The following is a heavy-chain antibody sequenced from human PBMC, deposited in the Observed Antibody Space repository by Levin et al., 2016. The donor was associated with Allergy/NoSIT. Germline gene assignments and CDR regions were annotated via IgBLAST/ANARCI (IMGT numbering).Heavy chain of an antibody. V-gene: IGHV1-2*02. Sequence: WVRQAPGQGLEWMGWINPNSGGTNYAQKFQGRVTMTRDTSISTAYMELSRLRSDDTAVYYCARGGYSGSYYYYYGMDVWGQGTTVTVSS. D-gene: IGHD1-26*01. CDR2: INPNSGGT. J-gene: IGHJ6*02. CDR3: ARGGYSGSYYYYYGMDV.